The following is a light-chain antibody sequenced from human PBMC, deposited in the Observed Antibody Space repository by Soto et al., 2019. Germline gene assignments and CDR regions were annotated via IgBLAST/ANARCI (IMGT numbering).Light chain of an antibody. CDR2: DVS. CDR3: SSYTSSSTLFV. Sequence: QSALTQPASVSGSPGQSITISCTGTSSDVGGYNYVSWYQQHPGKAPKLMIYDVSNRPSGVSYRFSGSKSDNTASLTISGLQAEDEADYYCSSYTSSSTLFVFGTGTKVTVL. J-gene: IGLJ1*01. V-gene: IGLV2-14*01. CDR1: SSDVGGYNY.